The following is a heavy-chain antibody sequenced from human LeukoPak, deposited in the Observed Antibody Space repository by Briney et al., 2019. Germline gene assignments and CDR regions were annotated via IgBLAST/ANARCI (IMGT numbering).Heavy chain of an antibody. V-gene: IGHV1-46*01. CDR3: ARDRWTGIVGAMYWFDP. CDR1: GYTFTSYY. Sequence: ASVKVSCKASGYTFTSYYMHWARQAPGQGLEWMGIINPSGGSTSYAQKFQGRVTMTRDTSTSTVYMELSSLRSEDTAVYYCARDRWTGIVGAMYWFDPWGQGTLVTVSS. D-gene: IGHD1-26*01. CDR2: INPSGGST. J-gene: IGHJ5*02.